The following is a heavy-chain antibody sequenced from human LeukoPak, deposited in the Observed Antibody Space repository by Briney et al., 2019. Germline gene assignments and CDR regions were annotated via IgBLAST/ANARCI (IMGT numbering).Heavy chain of an antibody. CDR2: IYYSGST. J-gene: IGHJ5*02. Sequence: PSETLSLTCTVSGGTVSNDNYYWSWIRQPPGKGLEWIGYIYYSGSTNYNPSLKSRVNISVDTSKNQFSLKLTSVTAADTAVYYCARVRGSNWFDPWGQGTLVTVSS. V-gene: IGHV4-61*01. D-gene: IGHD3-16*01. CDR1: GGTVSNDNYY. CDR3: ARVRGSNWFDP.